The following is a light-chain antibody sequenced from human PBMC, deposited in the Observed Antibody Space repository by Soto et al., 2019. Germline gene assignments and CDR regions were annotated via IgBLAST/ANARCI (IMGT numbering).Light chain of an antibody. Sequence: DIQMTQSPSSVSAFVGYRVTISCRESQVISSWLAWYHQKPGKAPRLLIYSASTLYSGVPSRFSGSGSGTDFTLTISSLHPDDFATYYFQQYNSYSLPFGQVPKVDIK. J-gene: IGKJ1*01. CDR1: QVISSW. CDR3: QQYNSYSLP. CDR2: SAS. V-gene: IGKV1D-16*01.